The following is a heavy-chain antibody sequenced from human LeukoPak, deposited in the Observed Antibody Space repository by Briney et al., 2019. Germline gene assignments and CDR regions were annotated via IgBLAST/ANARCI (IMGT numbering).Heavy chain of an antibody. CDR3: ARMHYFDY. Sequence: GGSLRLSCAAAGFTFSSYAMSWVRQAPGKGLEWVSAISASGGSTYDADSVKGRFTLSRDNSKNTLYLQMNSLRAEDTAVYYCARMHYFDYWGQGTLVTVSS. V-gene: IGHV3-23*01. CDR1: GFTFSSYA. CDR2: ISASGGST. J-gene: IGHJ4*02.